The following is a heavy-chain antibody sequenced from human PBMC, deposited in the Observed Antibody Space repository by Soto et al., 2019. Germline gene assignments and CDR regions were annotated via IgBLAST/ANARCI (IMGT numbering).Heavy chain of an antibody. V-gene: IGHV4-31*03. Sequence: SETLSLTCTVSGGSISSGGYYWSWIRQHPGKGLEWIGYIYYSVSTYYNPSLKSRVTISLDTSKNQFSLKMSSVTAADTAVYYCARDTRQQLVDYWGQGTLVTVSS. CDR1: GGSISSGGYY. CDR3: ARDTRQQLVDY. J-gene: IGHJ4*02. D-gene: IGHD6-13*01. CDR2: IYYSVST.